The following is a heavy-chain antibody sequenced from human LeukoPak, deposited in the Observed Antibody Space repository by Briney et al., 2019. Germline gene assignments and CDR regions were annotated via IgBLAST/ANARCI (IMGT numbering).Heavy chain of an antibody. CDR1: GGTFSRYA. CDR3: ARDQHDSSGYQQM. Sequence: SVKISCKASGGTFSRYAISWVRQAPGQGLEWMGRIIPILGIANYAQKIQGRVTITADKSTSTAYMELSSLRSEDTAVYYCARDQHDSSGYQQMWGEGTLVTVSS. D-gene: IGHD3-22*01. CDR2: IIPILGIA. J-gene: IGHJ4*02. V-gene: IGHV1-69*04.